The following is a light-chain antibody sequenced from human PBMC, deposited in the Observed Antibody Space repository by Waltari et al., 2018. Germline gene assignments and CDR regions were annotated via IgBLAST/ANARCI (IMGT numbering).Light chain of an antibody. CDR1: QLGDKY. CDR3: QTWDSSSYV. CDR2: EET. V-gene: IGLV3-1*01. Sequence: SYELTPPPSVSVSPGQAVSIACSGQQLGDKYVNWYQQEAGKSPVLVIYEETKRLSGIPGRLSASNSGNTATLTISETQAMDEADYYCQTWDSSSYVFGTGTTVTVL. J-gene: IGLJ1*01.